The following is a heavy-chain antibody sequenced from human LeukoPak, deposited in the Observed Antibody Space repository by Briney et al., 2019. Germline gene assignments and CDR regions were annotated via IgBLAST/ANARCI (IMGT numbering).Heavy chain of an antibody. CDR2: TNTDGSSI. CDR1: GFTFSTFW. Sequence: GGSLRLSCAASGFTFSTFWMHWVRQAPGKGLVWVSRTNTDGSSITYADSAKGRFSTSRDNAKSTLFLQMNSLRAEDTAVYYCASGRLVGAPDYWGQGTLVTVSS. D-gene: IGHD1-26*01. J-gene: IGHJ4*02. CDR3: ASGRLVGAPDY. V-gene: IGHV3-74*01.